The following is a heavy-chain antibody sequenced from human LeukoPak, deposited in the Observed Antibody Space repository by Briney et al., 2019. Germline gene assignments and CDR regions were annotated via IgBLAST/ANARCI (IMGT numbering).Heavy chain of an antibody. D-gene: IGHD3-3*01. J-gene: IGHJ5*02. Sequence: ASVKVSCKASGYTFTSYAMHWVRQAPGQRLEWMGWINAGNGNTKYSQKFQGRVTITRDTSASTAYMELSSLRSEDTAVYYCARETAIFGVVIIGGWFDPWGQGTLVTVSS. V-gene: IGHV1-3*01. CDR3: ARETAIFGVVIIGGWFDP. CDR1: GYTFTSYA. CDR2: INAGNGNT.